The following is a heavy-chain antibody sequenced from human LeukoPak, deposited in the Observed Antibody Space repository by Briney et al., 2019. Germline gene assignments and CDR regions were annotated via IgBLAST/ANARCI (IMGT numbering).Heavy chain of an antibody. CDR1: GGSVNSATDY. Sequence: SQTLSLTCTVSGGSVNSATDYWSWIRQPAGKGLEWIGRIHTSGITNYNPSLKSRATVSVDTSKNQFSLKLGSVTAADTAVYYCARDFPDYGGNSFDYWGQGILVTVSS. V-gene: IGHV4-61*02. CDR3: ARDFPDYGGNSFDY. D-gene: IGHD4-23*01. J-gene: IGHJ4*02. CDR2: IHTSGIT.